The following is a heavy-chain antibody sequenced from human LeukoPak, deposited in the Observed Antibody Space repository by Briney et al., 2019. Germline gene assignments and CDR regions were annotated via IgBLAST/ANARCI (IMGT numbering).Heavy chain of an antibody. J-gene: IGHJ3*02. CDR3: TTSLAGAFDI. CDR1: GYTLTELS. Sequence: ASVKVSCKVFGYTLTELSMHWVRQAPGKGLEWMGGFDPEHGETIYAQKFQGRVIMPEDTSTDTAYMEVSSLRSDDTAVYYCTTSLAGAFDIWGQGTMVTVSS. V-gene: IGHV1-24*01. CDR2: FDPEHGET.